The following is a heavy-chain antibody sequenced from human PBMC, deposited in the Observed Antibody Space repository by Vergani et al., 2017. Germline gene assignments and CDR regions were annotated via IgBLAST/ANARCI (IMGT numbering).Heavy chain of an antibody. Sequence: SYAMSWVRQAPGKGLEWVSAISGSGGSTYYADSVKGRFTISRDNSKNTLYLQMNSLRAEDTAVYYCAKDVSYYYDSSGYFDYWGQGTLVTVSS. CDR1: SYA. D-gene: IGHD3-22*01. CDR2: ISGSGGST. V-gene: IGHV3-23*01. J-gene: IGHJ4*02. CDR3: AKDVSYYYDSSGYFDY.